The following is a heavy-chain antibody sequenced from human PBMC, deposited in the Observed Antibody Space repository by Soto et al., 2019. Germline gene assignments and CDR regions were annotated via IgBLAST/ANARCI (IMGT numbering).Heavy chain of an antibody. CDR3: AREGWCSSTSCYAAFDI. D-gene: IGHD2-2*01. CDR2: IIPILGIA. V-gene: IGHV1-69*08. J-gene: IGHJ3*02. CDR1: GGTFSSYT. Sequence: QVQLVQSGAEVKKPGSSVKVSCKASGGTFSSYTISWVRQAPGQGLEWMGRIIPILGIANYAQKFQGRVTITADKSTSTAYMELSSLSSEDTAVYYCAREGWCSSTSCYAAFDIWGQGTMVTVSS.